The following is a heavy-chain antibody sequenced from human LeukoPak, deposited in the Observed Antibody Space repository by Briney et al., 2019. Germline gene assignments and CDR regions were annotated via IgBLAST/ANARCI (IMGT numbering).Heavy chain of an antibody. J-gene: IGHJ4*02. CDR1: GFTLTNHG. CDR2: ITGTGGR. CDR3: AKDYCRDGNYPFPFLDS. Sequence: GGSLRLSCAVSGFTLTNHGVSWVRQAPGKGLEWVSIITGTGGRYYGDSVKGRFILSRDNSKNTVYMRMSSLRAEDTATYYCAKDYCRDGNYPFPFLDSWGQGTLVTVSS. V-gene: IGHV3-23*01. D-gene: IGHD2-15*01.